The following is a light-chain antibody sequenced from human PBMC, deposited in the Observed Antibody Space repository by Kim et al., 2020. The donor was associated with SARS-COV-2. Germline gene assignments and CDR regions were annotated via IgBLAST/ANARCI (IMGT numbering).Light chain of an antibody. J-gene: IGLJ2*01. CDR1: ALTNQY. CDR3: QSADSSGTVV. CDR2: KDS. V-gene: IGLV3-25*03. Sequence: SPGQTARTTCPGDALTNQYAYWYQQKPGQAPVLVIYKDSERPSGIPERFSGSSSGTTVTLTISGVQAEDEADYYCQSADSSGTVVFGGGTQLTVL.